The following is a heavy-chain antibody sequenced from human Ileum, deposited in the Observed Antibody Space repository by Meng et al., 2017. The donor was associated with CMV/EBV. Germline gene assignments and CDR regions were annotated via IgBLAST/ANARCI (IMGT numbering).Heavy chain of an antibody. D-gene: IGHD3-22*01. CDR3: ARDYYGSSGYSLYFDF. Sequence: SVSRGDYYLRCIRQSPGQGLECIGYVPSNGGTYYNPSLVSRVIISVDTSKNQFSLNLSSVTAADTAVYYCARDYYGSSGYSLYFDFWGQGTLVTVSS. J-gene: IGHJ4*02. CDR2: VPSNGGT. CDR1: SVSRGDYY. V-gene: IGHV4-30-4*01.